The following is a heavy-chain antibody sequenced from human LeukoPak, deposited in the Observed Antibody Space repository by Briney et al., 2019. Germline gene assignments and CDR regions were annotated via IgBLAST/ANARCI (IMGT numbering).Heavy chain of an antibody. CDR3: ARQEDYYGSGSYSAYFDY. CDR1: GDSFSSVTDY. J-gene: IGHJ4*02. Sequence: SETLSLTCTVSGDSFSSVTDYWAWIRQPPGKGLEWIASGDYSGGTYYNPSLESRVAISADMSKNQFSLKLTSVTGADTAVYYCARQEDYYGSGSYSAYFDYWGQGTLVTVSS. V-gene: IGHV4-39*07. D-gene: IGHD3-10*01. CDR2: GDYSGGT.